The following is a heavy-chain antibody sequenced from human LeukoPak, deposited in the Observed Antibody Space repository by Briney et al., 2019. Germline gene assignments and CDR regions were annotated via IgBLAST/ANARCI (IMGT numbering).Heavy chain of an antibody. Sequence: QTGGSLRLSCAASGFTFSSYGMSWVRQAPGGGLEWVSLISAIGDSTQYADSVKGRFTISRDNSKNTLYLQMNSLRAEDTAVYYCAKAPQGPTILDYWGQGTLVTVSS. V-gene: IGHV3-23*01. D-gene: IGHD1-26*01. J-gene: IGHJ4*02. CDR3: AKAPQGPTILDY. CDR2: ISAIGDST. CDR1: GFTFSSYG.